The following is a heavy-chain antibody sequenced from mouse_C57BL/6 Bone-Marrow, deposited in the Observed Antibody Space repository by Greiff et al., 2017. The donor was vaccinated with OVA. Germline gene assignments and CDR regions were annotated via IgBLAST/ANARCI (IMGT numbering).Heavy chain of an antibody. CDR2: IDPSDSYT. CDR1: GYTFTSYW. V-gene: IGHV1-59*01. Sequence: QVQLKQPGAELVRPGTSVKLSCKASGYTFTSYWMHWVKQRPGQGLEWIGVIDPSDSYTNYNQKFKGKATLTVDTSSSTAYMQLSSLTSEDSAVYYCARGRLPFAYWGQGTLVTVSA. J-gene: IGHJ3*01. CDR3: ARGRLPFAY. D-gene: IGHD2-2*01.